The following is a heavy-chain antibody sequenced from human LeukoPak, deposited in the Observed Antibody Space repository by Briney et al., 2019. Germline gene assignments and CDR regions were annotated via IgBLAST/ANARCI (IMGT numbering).Heavy chain of an antibody. CDR3: ARDLVALRFLEWSLFDY. V-gene: IGHV3-7*01. Sequence: GGSLRLSCAASGFTFRSYSMSWVRQAPGKGLEWVAKMNEYGSDIFYVDSVKGRFTISRDNAKNSLYLQMDSLRAEDTAVYYCARDLVALRFLEWSLFDYWGQGTLVTVSS. J-gene: IGHJ4*02. CDR1: GFTFRSYS. CDR2: MNEYGSDI. D-gene: IGHD3-3*01.